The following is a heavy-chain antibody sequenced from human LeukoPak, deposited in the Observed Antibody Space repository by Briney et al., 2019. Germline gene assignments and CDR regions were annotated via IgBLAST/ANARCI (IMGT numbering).Heavy chain of an antibody. V-gene: IGHV3-23*01. Sequence: GGSLRLSCAASGFTFSSYAMSWVRQAPGKGLEWVSATSGSGGSTYYADSVKGRFTISRDNSKNTLYLQMNSLRAEDTAVYYCAKTSSSWYYFDYWGQGTLVTVSS. CDR1: GFTFSSYA. CDR3: AKTSSSWYYFDY. J-gene: IGHJ4*02. D-gene: IGHD6-13*01. CDR2: TSGSGGST.